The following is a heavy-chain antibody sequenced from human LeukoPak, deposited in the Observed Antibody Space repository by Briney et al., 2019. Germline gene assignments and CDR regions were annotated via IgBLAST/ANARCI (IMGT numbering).Heavy chain of an antibody. Sequence: GESLKISCAASGFTFIDHYMDWVRQAPGKGLEWIGRIRNKANSYTTEYAASVKGRFTVSRDDSKNSLFLQMNSLESEDTAVYYCARRNSVTQGLDNWGQGTLVTVSS. CDR2: IRNKANSYTT. CDR1: GFTFIDHY. CDR3: ARRNSVTQGLDN. V-gene: IGHV3-72*01. J-gene: IGHJ4*02. D-gene: IGHD5/OR15-5a*01.